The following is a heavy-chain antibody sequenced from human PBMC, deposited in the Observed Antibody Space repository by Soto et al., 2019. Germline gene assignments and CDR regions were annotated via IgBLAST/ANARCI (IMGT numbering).Heavy chain of an antibody. CDR1: GFIFSSYG. D-gene: IGHD2-15*01. Sequence: GGSLRLSCAASGFIFSSYGMHGVRQAPGKGLEWVAVISYDGSNKYYADSVKGRFTISRDNSKNTLYLQMNSLRAEDTAVYYCAKDDCSGGSCYSNFDYWGQGTLDTVS. CDR3: AKDDCSGGSCYSNFDY. V-gene: IGHV3-30*18. CDR2: ISYDGSNK. J-gene: IGHJ4*02.